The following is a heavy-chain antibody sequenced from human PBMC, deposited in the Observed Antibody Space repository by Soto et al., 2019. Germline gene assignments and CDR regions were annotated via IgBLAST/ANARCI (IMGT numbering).Heavy chain of an antibody. CDR2: IIPIFGTA. J-gene: IGHJ1*01. CDR1: GGTFSSYA. D-gene: IGHD6-19*01. V-gene: IGHV1-69*12. Sequence: QVQLVQSGAEVKKPGSSVKVSCKASGGTFSSYAISWVRQAPGQGLEWMGGIIPIFGTANYAQKFQGRVTITADESTSTAYMELSSLRSEDTAVYYCARAGIIAVAGTLAEYFQHWGQGTLVTVSS. CDR3: ARAGIIAVAGTLAEYFQH.